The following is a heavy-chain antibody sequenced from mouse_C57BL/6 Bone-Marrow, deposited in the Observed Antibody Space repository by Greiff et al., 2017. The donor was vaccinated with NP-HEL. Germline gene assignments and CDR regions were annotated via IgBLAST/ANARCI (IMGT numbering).Heavy chain of an antibody. J-gene: IGHJ1*03. CDR2: IYPRSGNT. CDR3: ARIPAYYGSSYVYWYFDV. V-gene: IGHV1-81*01. CDR1: GYTFTSYG. D-gene: IGHD1-1*01. Sequence: VKLMESGAELARPGASVKLSCKASGYTFTSYGISWVKQRTGQGLEWIGEIYPRSGNTYYNEKFKGKATLTADKSSSTAYMELRSLTSEDSAVYFCARIPAYYGSSYVYWYFDVWGTGTTVTVSS.